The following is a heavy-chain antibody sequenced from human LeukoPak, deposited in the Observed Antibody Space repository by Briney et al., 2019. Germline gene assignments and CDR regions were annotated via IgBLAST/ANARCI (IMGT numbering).Heavy chain of an antibody. Sequence: GGSLRLSCAASGFTFSSYSMNWVCQAPGKGLEWVSSISSSSSYIYYADSVKGRFTISRDNAKNSLHLQMNSLRAEDTAVYYCARDRYSSSCGGDYWGQGTLVTVSS. CDR1: GFTFSSYS. V-gene: IGHV3-21*01. D-gene: IGHD6-13*01. J-gene: IGHJ4*02. CDR2: ISSSSSYI. CDR3: ARDRYSSSCGGDY.